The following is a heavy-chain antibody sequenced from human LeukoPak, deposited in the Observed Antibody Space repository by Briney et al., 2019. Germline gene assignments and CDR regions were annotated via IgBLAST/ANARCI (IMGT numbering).Heavy chain of an antibody. CDR1: GFTFSSYS. J-gene: IGHJ4*02. CDR2: ISSSSSYI. D-gene: IGHD5-18*01. V-gene: IGHV3-21*01. Sequence: GGSLRLSCAASGFTFSSYSMNWVRQAPGKGLEWVSSISSSSSYIYYADSVKGRFTISRDNAKNSLYLQMNSLRAEDTAVYYCARASLAKGYTLENDYWGQGTLVTVSS. CDR3: ARASLAKGYTLENDY.